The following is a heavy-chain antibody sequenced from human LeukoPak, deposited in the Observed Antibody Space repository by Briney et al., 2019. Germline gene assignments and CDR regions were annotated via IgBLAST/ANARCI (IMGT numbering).Heavy chain of an antibody. CDR2: INAGNDDT. D-gene: IGHD2-15*01. CDR1: GYTFTNYA. Sequence: ASVRVSCKASGYTFTNYAFHWVRQAPGQRLEWLGWINAGNDDTKYSQKFQARVTITRDTSASTVYMELSSLTSDDTAVYYCARERWHCRGNDCYSVYYYGLDVWGQGTTVTVSS. CDR3: ARERWHCRGNDCYSVYYYGLDV. J-gene: IGHJ6*02. V-gene: IGHV1-3*01.